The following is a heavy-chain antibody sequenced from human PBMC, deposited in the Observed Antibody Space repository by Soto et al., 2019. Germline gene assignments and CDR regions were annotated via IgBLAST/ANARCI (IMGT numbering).Heavy chain of an antibody. Sequence: EVQLVESGGGLVKPGGSLRLSCAASGFNFNSYTINWVRQAPGKRLEWLSSISSSGYIFSTDSVRGRFTISRDTAKNSVYLQIHGLRAEDTAVYFCARDCSGGSCYPGMDVWGQGTTVTVSS. CDR3: ARDCSGGSCYPGMDV. CDR2: ISSSGYI. J-gene: IGHJ6*02. V-gene: IGHV3-21*01. D-gene: IGHD2-15*01. CDR1: GFNFNSYT.